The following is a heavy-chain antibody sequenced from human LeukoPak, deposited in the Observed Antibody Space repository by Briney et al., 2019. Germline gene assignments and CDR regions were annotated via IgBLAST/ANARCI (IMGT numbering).Heavy chain of an antibody. V-gene: IGHV3-48*01. CDR2: ISSSSSTI. D-gene: IGHD1-7*01. J-gene: IGHJ6*02. CDR1: GFTFSSYS. CDR3: ARDETTDDTGMDV. Sequence: QPGGSLRLSCAASGFTFSSYSMNCVRQAPGKWLEWVSYISSSSSTIYYADSVKGRFTISRDNAKNSLYLQMNSLRAEDTAVYYCARDETTDDTGMDVWGQGTTVTVSS.